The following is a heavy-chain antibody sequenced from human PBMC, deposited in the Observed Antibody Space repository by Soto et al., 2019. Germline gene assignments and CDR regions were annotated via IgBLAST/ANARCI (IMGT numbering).Heavy chain of an antibody. V-gene: IGHV4-30-2*01. Sequence: QLQLQESGPGLVKPSQTLSLTCAVSGGSISSGGYSWSWIRQPPGKGLEWIGYIYHSGSTYYNPSLKSRVTISVDRSKNQFSLKLSSVTAADTAVYYCARARVTMVRGVPRGGYYFDYWGQGTLVTVSS. CDR3: ARARVTMVRGVPRGGYYFDY. J-gene: IGHJ4*02. CDR1: GGSISSGGYS. D-gene: IGHD3-10*01. CDR2: IYHSGST.